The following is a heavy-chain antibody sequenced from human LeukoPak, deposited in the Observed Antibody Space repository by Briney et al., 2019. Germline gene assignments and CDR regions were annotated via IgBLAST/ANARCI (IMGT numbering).Heavy chain of an antibody. CDR2: VSCDGNIY. Sequence: GGSLTLSCAASGFTFSGYAMHWVRQAPGKGLEWLALVSCDGNIYDYADSVKGRFTISRANSKNTVSLQMNNLRAEDTAIYYCARGVEVITGDVFDVWGQGTMVTVSS. J-gene: IGHJ3*01. CDR1: GFTFSGYA. V-gene: IGHV3-30*03. CDR3: ARGVEVITGDVFDV. D-gene: IGHD3-22*01.